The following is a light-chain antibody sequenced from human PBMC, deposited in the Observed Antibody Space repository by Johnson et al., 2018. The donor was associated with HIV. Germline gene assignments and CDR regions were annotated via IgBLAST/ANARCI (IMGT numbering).Light chain of an antibody. CDR2: DNN. CDR3: GTWDSSLSAGGV. V-gene: IGLV1-51*01. CDR1: SSNIGNNY. J-gene: IGLJ1*01. Sequence: QSALTQPPSVSVAPGQKVTISCSGSSSNIGNNYVSWYQQLPGTAPKLLIYDNNKRPSGIPDRFSGSKSGTSATLGITGLQTGAEADYYCGTWDSSLSAGGVFGTGTKVTVL.